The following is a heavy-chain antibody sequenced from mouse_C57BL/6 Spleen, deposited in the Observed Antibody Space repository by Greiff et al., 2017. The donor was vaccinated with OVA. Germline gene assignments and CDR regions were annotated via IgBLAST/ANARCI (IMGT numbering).Heavy chain of an antibody. Sequence: EVQGVESGGGLVKPGGSLKLSCAASGFTFSSYAMSWVRQTPEKRLEWVATISDGGSYTYYPDNVKGRFTISRDNAKNNLYLQMSQLKSEDTAMCYCAREGGGNWYFDVWGTGTTVTVSS. J-gene: IGHJ1*03. CDR3: AREGGGNWYFDV. CDR1: GFTFSSYA. CDR2: ISDGGSYT. V-gene: IGHV5-4*01.